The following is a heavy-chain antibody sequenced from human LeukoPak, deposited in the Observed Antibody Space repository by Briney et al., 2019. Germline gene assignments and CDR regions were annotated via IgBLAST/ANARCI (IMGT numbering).Heavy chain of an antibody. D-gene: IGHD3-22*01. CDR3: TTDLHYDRSGYPPRSR. CDR1: GFNFRAYW. V-gene: IGHV3-15*01. J-gene: IGHJ4*02. CDR2: IKSKTDGGTT. Sequence: PGGSLRLSCTTSGFNFRAYWMGWVRQAPGKGLEWVGRIKSKTDGGTTDYAAPVKGRFTISRDDSRNTLYVQMNSLKTEDTAVYYCTTDLHYDRSGYPPRSRWGQGTLVTVSS.